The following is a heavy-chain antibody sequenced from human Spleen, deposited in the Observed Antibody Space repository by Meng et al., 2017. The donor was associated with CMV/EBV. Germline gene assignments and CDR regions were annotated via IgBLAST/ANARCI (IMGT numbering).Heavy chain of an antibody. CDR3: AHRPWYSSNWYGIWFDY. D-gene: IGHD6-13*01. CDR1: GFSPSTSASG. CDR2: IYWDDDN. V-gene: IGHV2-5*02. J-gene: IGHJ4*02. Sequence: HTTLNESDPSLVNPPHPRTLVFTVSGFSPSTSASGGTYVRHAPGKALEWLALIYWDDDNRYSPSLKSRLTLTKDTSNNQVFLTMTNMDPVDTATYYCAHRPWYSSNWYGIWFDYWGQGTLVTVSS.